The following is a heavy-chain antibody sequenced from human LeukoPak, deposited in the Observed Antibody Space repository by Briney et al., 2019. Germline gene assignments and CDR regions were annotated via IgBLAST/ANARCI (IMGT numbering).Heavy chain of an antibody. V-gene: IGHV4-59*08. CDR2: IYYSGST. D-gene: IGHD3-10*01. Sequence: SETLSLTCAVYGGSFSGYYWSWIRQPPGKGLEWIGYIYYSGSTNYNPSLKSRVTISVDTSKNQFSLKLSSVTAADTAVYYCARQGYYYPIDAFDIWGQGTMVTVSS. CDR3: ARQGYYYPIDAFDI. CDR1: GGSFSGYY. J-gene: IGHJ3*02.